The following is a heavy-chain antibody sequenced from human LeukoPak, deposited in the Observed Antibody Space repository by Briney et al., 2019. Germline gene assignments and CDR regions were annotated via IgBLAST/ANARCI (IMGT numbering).Heavy chain of an antibody. J-gene: IGHJ4*02. CDR3: TTGFVGFDY. CDR1: GFTFSNAW. D-gene: IGHD3-10*01. Sequence: PGGSLRLSCAASGFTFSNAWMSWVRQAPGKGLEWVGRIKSKTDGWTTDYAAPVKGRFTISRDDSKNTLYLQMNSLKTEDTAVYYCTTGFVGFDYWGQGTLVTVSS. CDR2: IKSKTDGWTT. V-gene: IGHV3-15*01.